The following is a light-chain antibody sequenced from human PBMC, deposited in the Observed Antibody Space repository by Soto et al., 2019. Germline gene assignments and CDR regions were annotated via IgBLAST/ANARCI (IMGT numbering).Light chain of an antibody. Sequence: DIQLTQSPSFLSASVGDRVTITCRASHGISSYLAWYQQKPGKAPKLLIYAASTLQSGVPSRFSGSGSGTEFTLTISSPQPEDFATYYCQQLNSYPLTFGGGTKVEIK. V-gene: IGKV1-9*01. CDR1: HGISSY. CDR3: QQLNSYPLT. CDR2: AAS. J-gene: IGKJ4*01.